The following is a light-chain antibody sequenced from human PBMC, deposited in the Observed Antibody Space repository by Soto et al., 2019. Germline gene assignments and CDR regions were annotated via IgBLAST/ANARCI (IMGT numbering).Light chain of an antibody. Sequence: AIRMTQSPSSFSASTGDRVTITCRASQDISSYLAWYQQKPGKAPKLLIYAASTLQSGVPSRFSGSGSGTDFTLTISCLQSEDFATYYCQQYYSYLWTFGQGTKV. J-gene: IGKJ1*01. V-gene: IGKV1-8*01. CDR1: QDISSY. CDR2: AAS. CDR3: QQYYSYLWT.